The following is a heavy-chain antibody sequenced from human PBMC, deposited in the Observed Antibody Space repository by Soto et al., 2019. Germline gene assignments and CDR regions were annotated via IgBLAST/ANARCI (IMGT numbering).Heavy chain of an antibody. J-gene: IGHJ5*02. V-gene: IGHV3-11*01. CDR3: ARARGSPFA. CDR2: ISSSGSIM. Sequence: GGSLRLSCAASGFTFSDYYLSWIRQAPGKGLEWVSYISSSGSIMFYADSVKGRFTISRANTKNSLYLQTNSLRAEDTSWDYFARARGSPFAWGQGALVTVSS. CDR1: GFTFSDYY. D-gene: IGHD1-26*01.